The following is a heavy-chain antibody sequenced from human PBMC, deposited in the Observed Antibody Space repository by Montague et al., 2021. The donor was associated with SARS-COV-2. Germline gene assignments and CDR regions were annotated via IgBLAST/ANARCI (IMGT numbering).Heavy chain of an antibody. CDR3: ARRPPITIFGVVIIGAWFDP. V-gene: IGHV4-39*01. CDR1: GGSISSSSYY. CDR2: IYYSGST. D-gene: IGHD3-3*01. J-gene: IGHJ5*02. Sequence: SETLSLTCTVSGGSISSSSYYWGWIRQPPGKGLEWIGSIYYSGSTYYNPSLKSRVTISVDTSKNQFSLKLSSVTAVDTAVYYCARRPPITIFGVVIIGAWFDPWGQGTLVTVSS.